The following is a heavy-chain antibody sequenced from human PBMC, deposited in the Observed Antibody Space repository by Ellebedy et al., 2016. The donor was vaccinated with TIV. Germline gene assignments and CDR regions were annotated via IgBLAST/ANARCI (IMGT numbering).Heavy chain of an antibody. Sequence: SVKVSCXASGGTFSTSTISWVRQAPGQGLEWMGGIIPLFSTPNYAQKFQGRVTITADESTSTAYMELSSLRSEDTAVYYCARDVTYGDYAMDVWGQGTTVTVSS. CDR3: ARDVTYGDYAMDV. CDR1: GGTFSTST. V-gene: IGHV1-69*13. D-gene: IGHD4-17*01. CDR2: IIPLFSTP. J-gene: IGHJ6*02.